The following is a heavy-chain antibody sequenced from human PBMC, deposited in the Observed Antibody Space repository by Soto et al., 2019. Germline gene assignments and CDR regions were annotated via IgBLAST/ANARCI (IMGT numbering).Heavy chain of an antibody. CDR1: GGTFRSYA. V-gene: IGHV1-69*06. CDR3: ARKGRLLRNWFDP. Sequence: SVKDSCQASGGTFRSYAISWVRQAPGQGLEWMGGIIPIFGTANYAQKFQGRVTITADKYTSTAYMELSSLRSEDTAVYYCARKGRLLRNWFDPWGQGTLVTVSS. J-gene: IGHJ5*02. D-gene: IGHD3-22*01. CDR2: IIPIFGTA.